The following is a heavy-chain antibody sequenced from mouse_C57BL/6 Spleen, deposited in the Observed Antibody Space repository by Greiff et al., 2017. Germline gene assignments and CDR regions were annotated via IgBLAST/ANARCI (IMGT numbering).Heavy chain of an antibody. Sequence: VQLQQSGAELVRPGTSVKVSCKASGYAFTNYLIEWVKQRPGQGLEWIGVINPGSGGTNYNEKFKGKATLTADKSSSTAYMQLSSLTSEDSAVYFCGRADYGGGVFAYWGQGTLVTVSA. CDR2: INPGSGGT. CDR1: GYAFTNYL. D-gene: IGHD1-1*02. CDR3: GRADYGGGVFAY. V-gene: IGHV1-54*01. J-gene: IGHJ3*01.